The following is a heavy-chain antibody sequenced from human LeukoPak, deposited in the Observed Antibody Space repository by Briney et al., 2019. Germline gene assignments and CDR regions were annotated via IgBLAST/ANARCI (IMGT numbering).Heavy chain of an antibody. CDR3: ARKRPNYFDY. J-gene: IGHJ4*02. CDR2: ISWNSGSI. Sequence: PGGSLRLSCAASGFTFDDYAMHWVRQAPGKGLEWVSGISWNSGSIGYADSVKGRFTISRDNAENSLYLQMNSLRAEDTALYYCARKRPNYFDYWGQGTLVTVSS. V-gene: IGHV3-9*01. CDR1: GFTFDDYA.